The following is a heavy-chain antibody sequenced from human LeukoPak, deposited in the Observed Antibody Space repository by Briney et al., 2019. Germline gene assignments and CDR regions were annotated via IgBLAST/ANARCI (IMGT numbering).Heavy chain of an antibody. CDR2: IYPDDSEI. CDR1: GYSFPNYW. CDR3: AVNDY. V-gene: IGHV5-51*01. J-gene: IGHJ4*02. Sequence: GESLKISCKGSGYSFPNYWIGWVRQMPGRGLEWMGIIYPDDSEIKYSPSFQGQVTISADKYISTAYLQWSSLRASDTATYYCAVNDYWGQGTLVTVSS.